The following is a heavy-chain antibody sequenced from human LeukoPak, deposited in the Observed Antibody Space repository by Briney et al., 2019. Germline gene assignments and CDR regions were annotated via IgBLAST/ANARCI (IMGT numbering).Heavy chain of an antibody. J-gene: IGHJ3*02. D-gene: IGHD7-27*01. Sequence: PSETLSLTCTVSGGSISSYYWSWIRQPPGKGLEWIGYIYYSGSTNYNPSLKSRVTISVDTSKNQFSLKLNSVTAADTAAYYCARVNWGSYGAFDIWGQGTMVTVSS. CDR1: GGSISSYY. CDR3: ARVNWGSYGAFDI. CDR2: IYYSGST. V-gene: IGHV4-59*01.